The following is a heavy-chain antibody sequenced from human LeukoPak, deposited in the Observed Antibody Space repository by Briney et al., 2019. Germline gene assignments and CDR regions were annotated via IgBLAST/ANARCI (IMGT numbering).Heavy chain of an antibody. CDR2: INPNSGGT. J-gene: IGHJ4*02. CDR1: GYTCTGYY. D-gene: IGHD2-2*01. CDR3: AIPLNDIVVVPYDY. V-gene: IGHV1-2*02. Sequence: GASVKVSCKASGYTCTGYYMHWVRHAPGQGLEWMGWINPNSGGTNYAQKFQGRVTMTRDTSISTAYMELRRLRSDDTAVYYCAIPLNDIVVVPYDYWGQGTLVTVSS.